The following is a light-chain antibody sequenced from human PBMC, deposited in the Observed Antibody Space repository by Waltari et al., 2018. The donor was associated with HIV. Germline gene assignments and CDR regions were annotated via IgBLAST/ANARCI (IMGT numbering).Light chain of an antibody. V-gene: IGKV3D-15*03. J-gene: IGKJ1*01. CDR1: ENVYTN. Sequence: ETVMTQSPATLSVSPGERATLSCRASENVYTNLAWYQQKPGQAPKLLSYAASIRDTGVPVRFSGSGSGTVFTLTINILQSEDFAVYYCQQYNRRPPWTFGQGTKVEVK. CDR3: QQYNRRPPWT. CDR2: AAS.